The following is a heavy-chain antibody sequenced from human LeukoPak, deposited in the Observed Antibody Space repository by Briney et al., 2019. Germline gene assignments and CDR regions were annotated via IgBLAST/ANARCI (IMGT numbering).Heavy chain of an antibody. D-gene: IGHD3-10*01. CDR2: IYYSGST. CDR1: GGSMSSGGYY. CDR3: AGDIVGGSGSGSMDV. Sequence: PSETLSLTCTVSGGSMSSGGYYWSWIRQHPGKGLEWIGYIYYSGSTYYNPSLKSRVTISVDTSKNQFSLNLSSATAADTAVYYCAGDIVGGSGSGSMDVWGQGTTVTVSS. J-gene: IGHJ6*02. V-gene: IGHV4-31*03.